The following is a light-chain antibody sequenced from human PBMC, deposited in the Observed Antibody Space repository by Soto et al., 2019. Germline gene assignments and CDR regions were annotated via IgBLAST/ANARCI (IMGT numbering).Light chain of an antibody. Sequence: DTVMTQSPLSLPVTPGEPASISCRSSQSLLHSNGYNYLDWYLQKPGQSPQLLIYLGSNRASGVPDRFSGSGSGTDFTLKISRVEAEYVGVYYCMQALQPPWTFGQGTKVEIK. CDR2: LGS. CDR1: QSLLHSNGYNY. CDR3: MQALQPPWT. J-gene: IGKJ1*01. V-gene: IGKV2-28*01.